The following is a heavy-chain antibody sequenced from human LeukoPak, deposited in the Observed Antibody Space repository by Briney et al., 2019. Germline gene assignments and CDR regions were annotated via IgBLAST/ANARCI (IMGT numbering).Heavy chain of an antibody. CDR2: IYHSGST. J-gene: IGHJ3*02. V-gene: IGHV4-30-2*01. CDR3: ARAGIRYCSGGSCYSGTQDAFDI. D-gene: IGHD2-15*01. Sequence: PSQTLSLTCAVSGGSISSGGYPWSWIRQPPGKGLEWIGYIYHSGSTYYNPSLKSRVTISVDRSKNQFSLKLSSVTAADTAVYYCARAGIRYCSGGSCYSGTQDAFDIWGQGTMVTVSS. CDR1: GGSISSGGYP.